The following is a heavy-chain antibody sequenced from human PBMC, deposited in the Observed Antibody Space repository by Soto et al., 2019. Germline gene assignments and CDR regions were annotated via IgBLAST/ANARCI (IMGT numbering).Heavy chain of an antibody. CDR2: ISGSGGST. D-gene: IGHD3-22*01. J-gene: IGHJ3*02. V-gene: IGHV3-23*01. Sequence: VGSLRLSCAASGFTFSSYAMSWVRQAPGKGLEWVSAISGSGGSTYYADSVKGRFTISRDNSKNTLYLQMNSLRAEDTAVYYCAKDQVGGYYYDSSGYFLTLHAFDIWGQGTMVTVSS. CDR1: GFTFSSYA. CDR3: AKDQVGGYYYDSSGYFLTLHAFDI.